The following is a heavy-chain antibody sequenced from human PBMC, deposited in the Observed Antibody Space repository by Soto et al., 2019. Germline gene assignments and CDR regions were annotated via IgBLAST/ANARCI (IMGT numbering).Heavy chain of an antibody. Sequence: SETLSLTCTVSGGSISSSTYYWGWIRQPPGKGLEWIGSIYYSGITYYNPSLKSRVTISVDTSKNQFSLMLISVTAADTAVYYCARHNPYSSSWFYWYFDLWGRGALVTVSP. CDR1: GGSISSSTYY. D-gene: IGHD6-13*01. CDR2: IYYSGIT. J-gene: IGHJ2*01. V-gene: IGHV4-39*01. CDR3: ARHNPYSSSWFYWYFDL.